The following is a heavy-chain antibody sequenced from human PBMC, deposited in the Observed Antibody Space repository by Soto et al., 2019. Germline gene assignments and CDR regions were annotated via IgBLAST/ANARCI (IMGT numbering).Heavy chain of an antibody. J-gene: IGHJ1*01. CDR3: ARDRIAVAGNPEYFQH. CDR1: GFTVSSNY. V-gene: IGHV3-66*01. CDR2: IYRGGST. Sequence: EVQLVESGGGLVQPGGSLRLSCAASGFTVSSNYMSWVRQAPGKGLEWVSVIYRGGSTYYADSVKGRFTISRDNSKNTLYIKMNSLRAEDTAVYYCARDRIAVAGNPEYFQHWGQGTLVTVSS. D-gene: IGHD6-19*01.